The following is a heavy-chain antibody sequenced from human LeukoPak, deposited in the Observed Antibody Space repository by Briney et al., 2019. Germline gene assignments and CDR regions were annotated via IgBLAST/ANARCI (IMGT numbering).Heavy chain of an antibody. CDR1: GFTFSSYS. V-gene: IGHV3-21*01. CDR2: ISISSSYM. J-gene: IGHJ4*02. CDR3: ARGPQKNGHSSGYPGYFDY. D-gene: IGHD3-22*01. Sequence: GGSLRLSCAASGFTFSSYSINWVRQAPGKGLEWVSSISISSSYMYYADSVKGRFTISRDNAKNSLYLLMNSLRAEDTAVYYCARGPQKNGHSSGYPGYFDYWGQGTLVTVSS.